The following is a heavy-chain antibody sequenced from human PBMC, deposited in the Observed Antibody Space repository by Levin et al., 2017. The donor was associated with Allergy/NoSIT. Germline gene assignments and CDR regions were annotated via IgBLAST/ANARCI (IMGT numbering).Heavy chain of an antibody. Sequence: SETLSLNCTVSGGSISSSSYYWGWIRQPPGRGLEWIGSVYYSGSTYYNPSLKSRVTTSVDTSKNQFSLRLSSVTAADTAVYYCARVRGSRGYGADFDFWGQGNLVTVSS. CDR3: ARVRGSRGYGADFDF. V-gene: IGHV4-39*01. D-gene: IGHD5-12*01. CDR2: VYYSGST. J-gene: IGHJ4*02. CDR1: GGSISSSSYY.